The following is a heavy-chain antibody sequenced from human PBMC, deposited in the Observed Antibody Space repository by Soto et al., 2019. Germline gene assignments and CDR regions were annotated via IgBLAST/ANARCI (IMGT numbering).Heavy chain of an antibody. CDR1: GFTLSSYA. V-gene: IGHV3-23*01. Sequence: GSLRLSCAASGFTLSSYAMSWVRQAPGKGLEWVSTFSGTGGYTYYADSVKGRFTISRDDSKNTLFLHMNGLRAADTAVYYCARGQRALITYGPFDPWGQGTLVTVSS. J-gene: IGHJ5*02. CDR3: ARGQRALITYGPFDP. D-gene: IGHD4-17*01. CDR2: FSGTGGYT.